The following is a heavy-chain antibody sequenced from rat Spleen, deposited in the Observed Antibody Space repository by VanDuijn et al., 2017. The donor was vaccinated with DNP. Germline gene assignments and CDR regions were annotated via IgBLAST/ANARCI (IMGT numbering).Heavy chain of an antibody. J-gene: IGHJ3*01. Sequence: EVQLVESGGDLVQPGRSLKLSCAASGFTFSTYAMAWVRQAPTKGLEWVASISAGGGDTYYRDSVKGRFTISRDNVKRTLYLQMDSLRSEETATYYCARHGLITSRDWFAYWGQGTLVTVSS. CDR2: ISAGGGDT. CDR3: ARHGLITSRDWFAY. CDR1: GFTFSTYA. V-gene: IGHV5S11*01. D-gene: IGHD1-10*01.